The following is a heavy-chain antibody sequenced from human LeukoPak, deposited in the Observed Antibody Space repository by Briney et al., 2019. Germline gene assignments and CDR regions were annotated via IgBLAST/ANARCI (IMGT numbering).Heavy chain of an antibody. CDR3: AREPYGSGSYYLYYYYGMDV. CDR1: GFTFSSYA. V-gene: IGHV3-30-3*01. CDR2: ISYDGSNK. D-gene: IGHD3-10*01. J-gene: IGHJ6*02. Sequence: GGSLRLSCAASGFTFSSYAMHWVRQAPGKGLEWVAVISYDGSNKYYADSVKGRFTISRDSSKNTLYLQMNSLRAEDTAVYYCAREPYGSGSYYLYYYYGMDVWGQGTTVTVSS.